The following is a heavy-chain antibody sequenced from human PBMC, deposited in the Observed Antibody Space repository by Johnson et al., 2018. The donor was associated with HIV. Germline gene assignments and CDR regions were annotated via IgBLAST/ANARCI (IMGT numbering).Heavy chain of an antibody. CDR3: ARDLFVLYVPGDAFAI. V-gene: IGHV3-7*05. CDR1: GFTFSSYW. CDR2: IKQDGSEK. Sequence: VQLVESGGVVVQPGGSLRLSCAASGFTFSSYWMSWVRQAPGKGLEWVANIKQDGSEKYFVDSVKGRFTISRDNAKNSLYLQMNSLRAEDTAVYYCARDLFVLYVPGDAFAIWGQGTMVTVSS. D-gene: IGHD3-16*01. J-gene: IGHJ3*02.